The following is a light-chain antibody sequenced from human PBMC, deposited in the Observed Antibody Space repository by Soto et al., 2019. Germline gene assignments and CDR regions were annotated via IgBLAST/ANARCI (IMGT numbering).Light chain of an antibody. V-gene: IGKV1-5*03. CDR2: KAS. J-gene: IGKJ2*01. CDR1: QSISVW. Sequence: DIQMTQSPSTLSASVGDRVTITCRASQSISVWLAWYQQKAGKAPNLLIYKASRLESGVPSRFSGSGSETEFTLTISGLQPGDSATYYCQQYNSFPHTFGQGAKLEIK. CDR3: QQYNSFPHT.